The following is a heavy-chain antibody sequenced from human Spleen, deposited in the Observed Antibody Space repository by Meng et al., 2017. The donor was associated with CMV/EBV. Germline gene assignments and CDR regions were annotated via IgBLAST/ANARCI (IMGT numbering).Heavy chain of an antibody. CDR1: GFGFSIYW. J-gene: IGHJ4*02. CDR3: AKDLSVVVIASFDY. Sequence: GESLKISCAASGFGFSIYWMNWVRQAPGKGLEWVANINQDGSEKYYADSVKGRFTISRDNSKNTLYLQMNSLRAEDTAVYYCAKDLSVVVIASFDYWGQGTLVTVSS. D-gene: IGHD2-21*01. CDR2: INQDGSEK. V-gene: IGHV3-7*01.